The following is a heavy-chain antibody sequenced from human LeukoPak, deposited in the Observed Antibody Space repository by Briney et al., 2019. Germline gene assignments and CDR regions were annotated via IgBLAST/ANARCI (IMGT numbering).Heavy chain of an antibody. V-gene: IGHV4-30-4*01. CDR1: GGSISSGDYY. J-gene: IGHJ4*02. Sequence: SQTLSLTCTVSGGSISSGDYYWSWIRQPPGKGLEWIGYIYYSGSTYYNPSLKSRVTISVDTSKNQFSLKLSSVTAADTAVYYCASVGISYYYDSSGYFPRDYWGQGTLVTVSS. D-gene: IGHD3-22*01. CDR2: IYYSGST. CDR3: ASVGISYYYDSSGYFPRDY.